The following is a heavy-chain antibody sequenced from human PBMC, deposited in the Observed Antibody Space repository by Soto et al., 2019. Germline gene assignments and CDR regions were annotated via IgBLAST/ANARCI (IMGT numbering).Heavy chain of an antibody. V-gene: IGHV4-59*08. CDR3: ARRYGVYFDY. CDR2: ISYSGST. D-gene: IGHD4-17*01. J-gene: IGHJ4*02. CDR1: VGSISSYY. Sequence: SETLSLTCTASVGSISSYYWSSIRQPPGKGLEWIGYISYSGSTIYISSLKSRVTISVDTSKIQFSLKLSSATAADTAVYYCARRYGVYFDYWGQGTLVNVSS.